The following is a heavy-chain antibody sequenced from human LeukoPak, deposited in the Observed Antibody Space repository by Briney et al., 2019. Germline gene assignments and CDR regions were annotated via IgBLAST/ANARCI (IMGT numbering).Heavy chain of an antibody. J-gene: IGHJ6*02. CDR3: ARYRSSWSDYYYYGMDV. CDR1: GFTFSSYW. Sequence: HPGGSLRLSCAASGFTFSSYWMHWVRQAPGKALVWVSRINSDGSSTSYADSVKGRFTISRGNAKNTLYLQMNSLRAEDTAVYYCARYRSSWSDYYYYGMDVWGQGTTVTVSS. D-gene: IGHD6-13*01. V-gene: IGHV3-74*01. CDR2: INSDGSST.